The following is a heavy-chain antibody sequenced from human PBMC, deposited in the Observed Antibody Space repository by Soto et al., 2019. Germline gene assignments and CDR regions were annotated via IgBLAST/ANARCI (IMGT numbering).Heavy chain of an antibody. CDR1: GFTFSDYY. D-gene: IGHD2-15*01. Sequence: QVQLVESGGGLVKPGGSLRLSCAASGFTFSDYYMSWIRQAPGKGMEWVSYISSSSSYTNYADSVQGLFTISRDNAKNSLYLQRNSLSAEDTAVYYGARVGVVVAATPPPDYWGQGTLVTVSS. J-gene: IGHJ4*02. CDR2: ISSSSSYT. V-gene: IGHV3-11*05. CDR3: ARVGVVVAATPPPDY.